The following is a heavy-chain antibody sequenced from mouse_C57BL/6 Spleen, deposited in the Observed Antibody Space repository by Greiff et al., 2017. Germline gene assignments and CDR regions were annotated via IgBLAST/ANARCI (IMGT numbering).Heavy chain of an antibody. CDR1: GYTFTDYN. CDR2: INPNNGGT. D-gene: IGHD1-1*01. J-gene: IGHJ1*03. V-gene: IGHV1-22*01. CDR3: ARNYYGSSYWYFDV. Sequence: EVQVVESGPELVKPEASVKMSCKASGYTFTDYNMHWVKQSHGKSLEWIGYINPNNGGTSYNQKFKGKATLTVNKSSSTAYMELRSLTSEDSAVYYCARNYYGSSYWYFDVWGTGTTVTVSS.